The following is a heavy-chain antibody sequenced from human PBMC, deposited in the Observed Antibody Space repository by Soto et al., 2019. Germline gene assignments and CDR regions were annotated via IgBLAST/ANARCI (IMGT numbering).Heavy chain of an antibody. CDR2: MSGSGSYT. V-gene: IGHV3-23*01. Sequence: EVQLLESGGGLVQPGGSLTLSCGLSGFSFRAYDRGWVRQAPGKGLEWVSSMSGSGSYTYYTDSVKGRFTISRDISMNTLYLEMNSLIAEDMDGYYCVKEKVRPFDYWGQGTQVAVSS. D-gene: IGHD6-6*01. CDR3: VKEKVRPFDY. J-gene: IGHJ4*02. CDR1: GFSFRAYD.